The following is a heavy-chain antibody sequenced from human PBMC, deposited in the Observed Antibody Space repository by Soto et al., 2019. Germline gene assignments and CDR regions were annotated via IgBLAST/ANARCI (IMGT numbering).Heavy chain of an antibody. CDR3: ARVVTPYDYYYGMDV. Sequence: GASVKVSCKASGGTFSSYAISWVRQAPGQGLEWMGGIIPIFGTANYAQKFQGRVTITADESTSTAYMELSSLRSEDTAVYYCARVVTPYDYYYGMDVWGQGTTVTVSS. D-gene: IGHD4-4*01. CDR1: GGTFSSYA. J-gene: IGHJ6*02. V-gene: IGHV1-69*13. CDR2: IIPIFGTA.